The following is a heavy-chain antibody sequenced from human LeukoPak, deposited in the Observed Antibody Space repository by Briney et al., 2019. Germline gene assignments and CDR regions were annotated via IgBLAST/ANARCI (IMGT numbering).Heavy chain of an antibody. CDR2: INHNGNVN. V-gene: IGHV3-7*04. Sequence: GGSLRLSCAASGFTFSSYWMNWARQAPGKGLEWVASINHNGNVNYYVDSVKGRFTISRDNSKNTLYLQMNSLRAEDTAVYYCARGGIYYDSSGLDYWGQGTLVTVSS. D-gene: IGHD3-22*01. J-gene: IGHJ4*02. CDR1: GFTFSSYW. CDR3: ARGGIYYDSSGLDY.